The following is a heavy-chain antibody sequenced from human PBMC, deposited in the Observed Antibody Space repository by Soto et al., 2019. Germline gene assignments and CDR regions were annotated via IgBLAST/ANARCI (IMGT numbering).Heavy chain of an antibody. CDR1: GYTFTGHY. Sequence: ASVKVSCKASGYTFTGHYMHWVRQAPGQGLEWMGWINPNSGGTNYAQKFQGRVTMTSDTSISTAYMELSRLRSDDTAVYYCAREGAPNNCNLVYWFDPWRQGTLVTVSS. V-gene: IGHV1-2*02. CDR2: INPNSGGT. CDR3: AREGAPNNCNLVYWFDP. D-gene: IGHD1-7*01. J-gene: IGHJ5*02.